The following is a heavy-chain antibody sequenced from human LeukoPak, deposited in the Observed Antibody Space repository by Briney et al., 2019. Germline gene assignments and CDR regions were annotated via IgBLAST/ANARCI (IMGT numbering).Heavy chain of an antibody. CDR2: IIPIFGTA. V-gene: IGHV1-69*01. Sequence: ASVKVSCKASGGTFSSYAISWVRQAPGQGLEWMGGIIPIFGTANYAQKFQGRVTITADESTNTAYMELSSLRSEDTAVYYCARPRTIFGVYYFDYWGQGTLVTVSS. CDR3: ARPRTIFGVYYFDY. CDR1: GGTFSSYA. J-gene: IGHJ4*02. D-gene: IGHD3-3*01.